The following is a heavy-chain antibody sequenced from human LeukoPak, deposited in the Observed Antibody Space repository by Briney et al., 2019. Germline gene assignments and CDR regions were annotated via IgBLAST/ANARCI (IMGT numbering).Heavy chain of an antibody. D-gene: IGHD3-3*01. CDR1: GFAFSFYA. CDR2: ISSSSTI. CDR3: ARERYYDFWSGYYGDLDY. J-gene: IGHJ4*02. V-gene: IGHV3-48*01. Sequence: GTSLRLSCAASGFAFSFYAMHWVRQAPGKGLEWVSYISSSSTIYYADSVKGRFTISRDNAKNSLYLQMNSLRAEDTAVYYCARERYYDFWSGYYGDLDYWGQGTLVTVSS.